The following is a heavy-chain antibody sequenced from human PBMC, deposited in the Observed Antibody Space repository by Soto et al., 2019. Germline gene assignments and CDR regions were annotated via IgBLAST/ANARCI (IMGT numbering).Heavy chain of an antibody. CDR1: GGTFSSSA. Sequence: QVQLVQSGAEVKKPGSSVKVSCKASGGTFSSSAISWVRQAPGQRLEWMGGIIPIFGTTNSAQKFQGRVTITADKSTSTAYMELTSLRSEDTAVYYCARGIVIVPAANFYFYHMDVWGQGTTVTVSS. J-gene: IGHJ6*02. CDR2: IIPIFGTT. D-gene: IGHD2-2*01. CDR3: ARGIVIVPAANFYFYHMDV. V-gene: IGHV1-69*06.